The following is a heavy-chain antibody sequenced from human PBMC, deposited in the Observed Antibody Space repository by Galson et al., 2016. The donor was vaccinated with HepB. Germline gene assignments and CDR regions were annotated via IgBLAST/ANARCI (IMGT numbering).Heavy chain of an antibody. V-gene: IGHV3-33*01. Sequence: SLRLSCAGSGFTFSVYGMHWVRQAPGKGLEWVADVWFDGSDENYGDSVRGRFTISRDNSKNSLYLQMNNLGADDTAVYYCARRLDTQGRPGGWGWAMDVWGQGTTVTVSS. J-gene: IGHJ6*02. CDR1: GFTFSVYG. D-gene: IGHD6-19*01. CDR2: VWFDGSDE. CDR3: ARRLDTQGRPGGWGWAMDV.